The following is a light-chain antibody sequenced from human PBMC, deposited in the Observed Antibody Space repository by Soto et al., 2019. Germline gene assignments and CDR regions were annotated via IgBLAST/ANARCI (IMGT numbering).Light chain of an antibody. Sequence: QSVLTQPASVSGSPGQSITISCTRTSSDVGGYNYVSWYQHHPGKAPKLIIYDVSNRPSGVSIRFSGSKSDNTASLTISGLQPEDEADYHCSSYTTSNTRQIVFGTGTKVTGL. CDR3: SSYTTSNTRQIV. CDR2: DVS. CDR1: SSDVGGYNY. J-gene: IGLJ1*01. V-gene: IGLV2-14*03.